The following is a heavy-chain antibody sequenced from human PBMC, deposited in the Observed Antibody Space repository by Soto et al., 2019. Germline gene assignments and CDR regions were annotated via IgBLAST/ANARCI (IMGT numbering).Heavy chain of an antibody. CDR1: GFTFSDYY. J-gene: IGHJ6*02. Sequence: SLRLSCAASGFTFSDYYMSWIRQAPGKGLEWVSYISSSGSTIYYADSVKGRFTISRDNAKNSLYLQMNSLRAEDTAVYYCAMEAGSYSDYYYYGMDVWGQGTTVTVSS. CDR2: ISSSGSTI. CDR3: AMEAGSYSDYYYYGMDV. D-gene: IGHD1-26*01. V-gene: IGHV3-11*01.